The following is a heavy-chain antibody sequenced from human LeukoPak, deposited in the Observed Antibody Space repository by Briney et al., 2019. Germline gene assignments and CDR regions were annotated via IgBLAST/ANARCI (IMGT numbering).Heavy chain of an antibody. D-gene: IGHD2/OR15-2a*01. CDR3: ARAGISPPHYFFDY. Sequence: ASVKVSCKASGYTFTGYYMHWVRQAPGQGLEWMGWINPNSGGTNYAQKFQGWVTMTRDTSISTAYMELSRLRSDDTAVYYCARAGISPPHYFFDYWGQGTLVTVSS. J-gene: IGHJ4*02. CDR2: INPNSGGT. CDR1: GYTFTGYY. V-gene: IGHV1-2*04.